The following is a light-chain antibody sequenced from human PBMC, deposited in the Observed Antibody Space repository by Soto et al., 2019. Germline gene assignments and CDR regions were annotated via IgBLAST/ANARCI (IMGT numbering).Light chain of an antibody. V-gene: IGKV3-11*01. CDR3: QQRSNWPPT. CDR1: QRLSSN. Sequence: EIVMTQSPANLSVSPGERATLSCRASQRLSSNLAWYQQKPGQAPRLLIYDASNRATGIPARFSGSGSGTDFTLTISSLEPEDFAVYYCQQRSNWPPTFGQGTRLEIK. CDR2: DAS. J-gene: IGKJ5*01.